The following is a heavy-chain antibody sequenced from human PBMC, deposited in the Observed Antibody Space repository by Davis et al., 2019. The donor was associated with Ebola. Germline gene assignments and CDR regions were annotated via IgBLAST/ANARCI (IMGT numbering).Heavy chain of an antibody. V-gene: IGHV1-18*01. CDR1: GYTFSNYG. D-gene: IGHD6-13*01. CDR3: ARSQSTSWYGLFDY. CDR2: ISAYDGST. J-gene: IGHJ4*02. Sequence: AASVKVSCKASGYTFSNYGISWVRQAPGLGLEWMGRISAYDGSTNYAQKLQGRVTVTTDTSATTAYMEVRGLTSDDTAVHFCARSQSTSWYGLFDYWGQGTLITVSS.